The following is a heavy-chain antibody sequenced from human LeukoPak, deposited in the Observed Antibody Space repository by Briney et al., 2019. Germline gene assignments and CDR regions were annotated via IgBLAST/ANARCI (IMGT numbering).Heavy chain of an antibody. Sequence: SETLSLTCTVSGGSISSSSYCWGWIRQPPGKGLEGIGSIYYSGRTYYNPSLKSRVTISVDTPKNQFSLTLSSVPAADTAVYNCARGPYYDFDYWGQGPLVTVSS. D-gene: IGHD3-16*01. CDR3: ARGPYYDFDY. J-gene: IGHJ4*02. CDR1: GGSISSSSYC. V-gene: IGHV4-39*01. CDR2: IYYSGRT.